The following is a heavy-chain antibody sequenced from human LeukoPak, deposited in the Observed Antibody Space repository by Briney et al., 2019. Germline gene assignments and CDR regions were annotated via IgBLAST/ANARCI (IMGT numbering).Heavy chain of an antibody. D-gene: IGHD6-19*01. CDR1: GITVGSSY. CDR2: IYSGGAT. J-gene: IGHJ4*02. CDR3: ARAPSGWNFDC. Sequence: PGRSLRLSCAASGITVGSSYMSWVRQAPGKGLEWVSAIYSGGATYYADSAKGRFTISRDNSKNTLYLQMNSLRVEDTAIYYCARAPSGWNFDCWGQGALVTVST. V-gene: IGHV3-66*01.